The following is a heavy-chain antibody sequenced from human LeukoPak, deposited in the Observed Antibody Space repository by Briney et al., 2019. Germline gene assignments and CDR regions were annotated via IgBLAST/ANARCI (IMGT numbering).Heavy chain of an antibody. CDR2: IKQDGSEK. J-gene: IGHJ4*02. CDR1: GFTFSSYW. D-gene: IGHD3-3*01. V-gene: IGHV3-7*04. CDR3: ARGYYDFWSGYYNIFPLFDY. Sequence: GGSLRLSCAASGFTFSSYWMSWVRQAPGKGLEWVANIKQDGSEKYYVDSVKGRFTISRDNAKNPLYLQMNSLRAEDTAVYYCARGYYDFWSGYYNIFPLFDYWGQGTLVTVSS.